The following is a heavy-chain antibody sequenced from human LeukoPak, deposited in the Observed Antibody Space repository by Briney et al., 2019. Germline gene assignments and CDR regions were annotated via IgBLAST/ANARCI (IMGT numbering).Heavy chain of an antibody. CDR3: GLVTSGNWWFDP. J-gene: IGHJ5*02. D-gene: IGHD2-21*02. CDR2: INPNSGAT. V-gene: IGHV1-2*02. Sequence: ASVKVSCKASGYSFTSYYIHWVRQAPGQGLEWMGWINPNSGATNCAQNLQGRVTMTSDTSISTAYMELSSLTSDDTAVYYCGLVTSGNWWFDPWGQGTLVTVSS. CDR1: GYSFTSYY.